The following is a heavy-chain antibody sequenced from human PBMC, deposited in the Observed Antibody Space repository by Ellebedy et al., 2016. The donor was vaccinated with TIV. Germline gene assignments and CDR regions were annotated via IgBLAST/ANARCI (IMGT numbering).Heavy chain of an antibody. D-gene: IGHD4-17*01. CDR3: ARAPMSTVTPLDF. J-gene: IGHJ4*02. Sequence: MPSETLSLTCTVSGGSISSDDYYWSWIRQPPGKGLEWIGYVYYGVSTYYNPSLESRVSISVDTSKNQYSLNLGSVTAADTAVYYCARAPMSTVTPLDFWGQGTLVTVSS. V-gene: IGHV4-30-4*01. CDR2: VYYGVST. CDR1: GGSISSDDYY.